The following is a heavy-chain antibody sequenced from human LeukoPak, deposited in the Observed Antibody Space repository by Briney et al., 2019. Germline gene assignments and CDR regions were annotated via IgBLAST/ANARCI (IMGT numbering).Heavy chain of an antibody. CDR2: IYYSGST. J-gene: IGHJ4*02. V-gene: IGHV4-39*01. D-gene: IGHD5-18*01. CDR3: ARRRKQLCINYFDY. CDR1: GGSISSSSYY. Sequence: SETLSLTCTVSGGSISSSSYYWGWIRQPRGRGLEWNGCIYYSGSTYSNPSLKSRVNISVDTSKNQFSLKLSSVTAGDTAVYYCARRRKQLCINYFDYWGQGTLVTVSS.